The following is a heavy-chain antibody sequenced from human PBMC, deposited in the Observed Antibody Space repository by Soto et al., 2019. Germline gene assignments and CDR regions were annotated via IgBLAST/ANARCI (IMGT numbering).Heavy chain of an antibody. J-gene: IGHJ3*01. D-gene: IGHD6-19*01. CDR2: INHSGST. CDR1: GGSFSGYY. CDR3: ARTGYSSGWYKAAFDF. V-gene: IGHV4-34*01. Sequence: PSETLSLTCAVYGGSFSGYYWSWIRQPPGKGLEWIGEINHSGSTNYNPSLKSRVTISVDTSKNQFSLKLSSVTAADTAVYYCARTGYSSGWYKAAFDFWGQRTMVTVSS.